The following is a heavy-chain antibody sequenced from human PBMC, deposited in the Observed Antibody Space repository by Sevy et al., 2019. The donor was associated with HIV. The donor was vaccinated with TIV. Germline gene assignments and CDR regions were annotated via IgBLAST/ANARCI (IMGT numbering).Heavy chain of an antibody. CDR1: GFTFSSHW. V-gene: IGHV3-7*01. CDR2: IKQGGSEK. CDR3: ARDNGGYYKADTFDI. J-gene: IGHJ3*02. Sequence: GGSLRLSCAGSGFTFSSHWMSWVRQAPGKGLEWVANIKQGGSEKHYADSVKGRFTISRDDAKNALFLQMNSLSAEDTAFYYCARDNGGYYKADTFDIWGQGTMVTVS. D-gene: IGHD3-3*01.